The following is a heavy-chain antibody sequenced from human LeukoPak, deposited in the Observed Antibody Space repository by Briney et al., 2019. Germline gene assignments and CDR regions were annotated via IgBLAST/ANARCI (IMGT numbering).Heavy chain of an antibody. V-gene: IGHV3-21*01. CDR3: AREGLAAAALRGAPNWFDP. Sequence: GGSLRLSCAASGFTFSSYSMNWVRQAPGKGLEWVSSISSSSSYIYYADSVKGRFTISRDNAKNSLYLQMNSLRAEDTAVYYCAREGLAAAALRGAPNWFDPWGQGTLVTVSS. D-gene: IGHD6-13*01. J-gene: IGHJ5*02. CDR2: ISSSSSYI. CDR1: GFTFSSYS.